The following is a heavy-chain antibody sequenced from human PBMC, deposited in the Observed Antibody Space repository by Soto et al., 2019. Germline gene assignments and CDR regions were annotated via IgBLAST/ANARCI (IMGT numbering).Heavy chain of an antibody. CDR3: ARDMSYYDSSGYNWFDP. CDR2: IYYSGST. V-gene: IGHV4-59*01. D-gene: IGHD3-22*01. CDR1: GGSISSYY. Sequence: PSETLSLTCTVSGGSISSYYWSWIRQPPGKGLEWIGYIYYSGSTNYNPSLKSRVTISVDTSKNQFSLKLSSVTAADTAVYYCARDMSYYDSSGYNWFDPWGREPWSPSPQ. J-gene: IGHJ5*02.